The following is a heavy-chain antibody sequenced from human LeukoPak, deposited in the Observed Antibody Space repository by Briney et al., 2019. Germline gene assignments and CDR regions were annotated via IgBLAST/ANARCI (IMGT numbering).Heavy chain of an antibody. D-gene: IGHD3-16*01. CDR2: IYSGGST. CDR1: GFTFSDHY. J-gene: IGHJ4*02. Sequence: GGSLRLSCAASGFTFSDHYMSWIRQAPGKGLEWVSVIYSGGSTYYADSVKGRFTISRDNSKNTLYLQMNSLRAEDTAVYYCARGRTSGGKYFDYWGQGTLVTVSS. CDR3: ARGRTSGGKYFDY. V-gene: IGHV3-66*01.